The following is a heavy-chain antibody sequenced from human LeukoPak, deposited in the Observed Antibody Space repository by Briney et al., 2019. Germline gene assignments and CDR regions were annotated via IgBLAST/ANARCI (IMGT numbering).Heavy chain of an antibody. CDR3: ARVYSTNYYGSGDRPFLFDY. V-gene: IGHV1-18*01. Sequence: GASVKVSCKASGYTFTSYGFSGVRQAPGQGLEWMGWISTYYGNTNYAQKPQDRVTMTTDTSTSTAYMELTSLRSDDTAVYYCARVYSTNYYGSGDRPFLFDYWGQGTVVTVSS. D-gene: IGHD3-10*01. CDR2: ISTYYGNT. J-gene: IGHJ4*02. CDR1: GYTFTSYG.